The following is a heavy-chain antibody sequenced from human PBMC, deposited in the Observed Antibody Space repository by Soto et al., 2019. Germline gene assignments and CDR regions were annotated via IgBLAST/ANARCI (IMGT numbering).Heavy chain of an antibody. CDR2: IYSGGST. V-gene: IGHV3-66*01. Sequence: EVPLVESGGGLVQPGGSLRLSCAASGFTVSSNYMTWVRQAPRKGLEWVSIIYSGGSTYYADSVKGRFIISRDNSKNTLYLQMNSLGAEDTAVYFCARDRSHDNGDQYNWFDPWGQGTLVTVSS. CDR1: GFTVSSNY. CDR3: ARDRSHDNGDQYNWFDP. J-gene: IGHJ5*02. D-gene: IGHD4-17*01.